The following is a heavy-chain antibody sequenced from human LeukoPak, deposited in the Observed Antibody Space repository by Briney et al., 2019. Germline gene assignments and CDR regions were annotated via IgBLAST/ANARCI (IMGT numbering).Heavy chain of an antibody. CDR1: GGSFSGYY. J-gene: IGHJ6*03. CDR2: INHSGST. CDR3: ARVPLLGPHLTFYYYYMDV. Sequence: SETLSLTCAVYGGSFSGYYWSWIRQPPGKGLEWIGEINHSGSTNYNPSLKSRVTISVDTSMNQFSLKLSSVTAADTAVYYCARVPLLGPHLTFYYYYMDVWGKGTTVTVSS. V-gene: IGHV4-34*01. D-gene: IGHD2-21*01.